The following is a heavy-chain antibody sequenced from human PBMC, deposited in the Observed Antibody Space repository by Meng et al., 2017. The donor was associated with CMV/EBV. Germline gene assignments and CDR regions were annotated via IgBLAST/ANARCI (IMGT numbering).Heavy chain of an antibody. Sequence: SETLSLTCAVYGGSFSGYYWSWIRQPPGKGLEWIGEINHSGSTNYNPSLKSRVTISVDTSKNQFSLKLSSVTAADTAVYYCARGHLKLRFLEWLRGPGFDPWGQGTLVTVSS. D-gene: IGHD3-3*01. CDR1: GGSFSGYY. V-gene: IGHV4-34*01. J-gene: IGHJ5*02. CDR3: ARGHLKLRFLEWLRGPGFDP. CDR2: INHSGST.